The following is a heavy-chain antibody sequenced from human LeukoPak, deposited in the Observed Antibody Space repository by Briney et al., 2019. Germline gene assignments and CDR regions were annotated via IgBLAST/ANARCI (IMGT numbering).Heavy chain of an antibody. CDR2: IYYSGST. CDR1: GGSISSYY. V-gene: IGHV4-59*12. D-gene: IGHD6-13*01. J-gene: IGHJ3*02. Sequence: SETLSLTCTVSGGSISSYYWSWIRQPPGKGLEWIGYIYYSGSTNYNPSLRSRVTISVDTSKNQFSLKLSSVTAADTAVYYCAIANKIAAAGTEGTPAFDIWGQGTMVTVSS. CDR3: AIANKIAAAGTEGTPAFDI.